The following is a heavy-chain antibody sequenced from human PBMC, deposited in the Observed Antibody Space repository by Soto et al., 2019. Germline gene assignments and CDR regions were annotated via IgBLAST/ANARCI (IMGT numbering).Heavy chain of an antibody. CDR3: AKDGSDSSGWSFDY. Sequence: GGSLRLSCAASGFTISSYAMSWVRQAPGKGLEWVSAISGSGGSTYYADSVKGRFTISRDNSKNTLYLQMNSLRAEDTAVYYCAKDGSDSSGWSFDYWGQGTLVTVSS. CDR1: GFTISSYA. V-gene: IGHV3-23*01. J-gene: IGHJ4*02. CDR2: ISGSGGST. D-gene: IGHD6-19*01.